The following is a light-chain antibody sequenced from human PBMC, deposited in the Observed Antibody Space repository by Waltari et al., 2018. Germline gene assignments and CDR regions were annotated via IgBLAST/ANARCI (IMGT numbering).Light chain of an antibody. CDR1: QSVSKY. V-gene: IGKV3-20*01. Sequence: EVVLTQSPGSLSLSPGERATLSCRASQSVSKYLAWYQQTPGQAPRLLIYHASSRATGIPDRFSGSGFGTDFSLTISRLEPEDFAVYYCQKYDSLPATFGQGTKVEIK. CDR3: QKYDSLPAT. CDR2: HAS. J-gene: IGKJ1*01.